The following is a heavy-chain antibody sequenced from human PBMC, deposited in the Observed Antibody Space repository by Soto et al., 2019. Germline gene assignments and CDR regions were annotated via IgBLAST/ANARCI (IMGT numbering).Heavy chain of an antibody. D-gene: IGHD2-2*01. J-gene: IGHJ4*02. CDR3: ARQNVVVPAAIGY. Sequence: PSETLSLTCTVSGGSISSSSYYWGWIRQPPGKGLEWIGSIYYSGSTYYNPSLKSRVTISVDTSKSQFSLKLSSVTAADTAVYYCARQNVVVPAAIGYWGQGTLVTVSS. CDR1: GGSISSSSYY. CDR2: IYYSGST. V-gene: IGHV4-39*01.